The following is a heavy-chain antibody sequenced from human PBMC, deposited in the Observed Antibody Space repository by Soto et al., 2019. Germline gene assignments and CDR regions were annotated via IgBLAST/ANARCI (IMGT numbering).Heavy chain of an antibody. CDR1: EFTFSNYG. J-gene: IGHJ6*02. CDR3: ARDDEYSGNGMDV. CDR2: ILNDGSNR. Sequence: QVQLVESGGGVVQPGRSLRLSCAASEFTFSNYGMHWVRQAPGKGLEWVAVILNDGSNRYHAESVKDRFTISRDNSKNTLYLQRNSLRAEDPAVYYCARDDEYSGNGMDVWGQGTTVTVS. D-gene: IGHD3-10*01. V-gene: IGHV3-33*01.